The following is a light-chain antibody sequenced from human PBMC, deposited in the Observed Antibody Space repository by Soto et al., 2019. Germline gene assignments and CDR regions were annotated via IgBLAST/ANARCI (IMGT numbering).Light chain of an antibody. CDR3: QQYCSSPPIT. CDR1: QSVSSSY. Sequence: EIVLTQSPGTLSLSPGERATLSCRASQSVSSSYLAWYQQKPGQAPRLLIYGASSRATGIPDRFSGSGSGTDFTLTISRLEPEDFAVYYCQQYCSSPPITFGQGTLLEIK. V-gene: IGKV3-20*01. J-gene: IGKJ5*01. CDR2: GAS.